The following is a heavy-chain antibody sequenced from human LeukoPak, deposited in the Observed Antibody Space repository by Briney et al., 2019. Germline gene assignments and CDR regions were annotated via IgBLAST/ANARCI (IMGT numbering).Heavy chain of an antibody. V-gene: IGHV1-69*13. CDR1: GGTFSSYA. Sequence: ASVKVSCKASGGTFSSYAISWVRQAPGQGLEWMGGIIPIFGTANYAQKFQGRVTITADESTSTAYMELSSLRSEDTAVYYCARDLMVRGVKDDYWGQGTLVTVSS. CDR3: ARDLMVRGVKDDY. D-gene: IGHD3-10*01. J-gene: IGHJ4*02. CDR2: IIPIFGTA.